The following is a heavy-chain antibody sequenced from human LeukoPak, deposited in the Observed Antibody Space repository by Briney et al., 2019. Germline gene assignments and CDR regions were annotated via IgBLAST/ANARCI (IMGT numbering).Heavy chain of an antibody. CDR2: ISSNSGIK. CDR3: ARDLQIAARQGSYFDY. D-gene: IGHD6-6*01. Sequence: GGSLRLSCGGSGFTFKSFSMHWVRQAPGKGLEWVSDISSNSGIKSYADSVKGRFTISRDNAKNSLYLQMNSLRAEDTAVYYCARDLQIAARQGSYFDYWGQGTLVTVSP. CDR1: GFTFKSFS. J-gene: IGHJ4*02. V-gene: IGHV3-48*01.